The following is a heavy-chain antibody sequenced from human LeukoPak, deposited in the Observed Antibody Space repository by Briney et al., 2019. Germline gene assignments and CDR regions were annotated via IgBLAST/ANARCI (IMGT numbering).Heavy chain of an antibody. V-gene: IGHV1-8*01. CDR2: MNPNSGNT. CDR1: GYTFTSYD. CDR3: ARVRAGRRGVVVTPYWFDP. J-gene: IGHJ5*02. Sequence: GASVKVSCKASGYTFTSYDINWVRQATGQGLEWMGWMNPNSGNTGYAQKFQGRVTMTRNTSISTAYMELSSLRSEDTAVYYCARVRAGRRGVVVTPYWFDPWGQGTLVTVSS. D-gene: IGHD4-23*01.